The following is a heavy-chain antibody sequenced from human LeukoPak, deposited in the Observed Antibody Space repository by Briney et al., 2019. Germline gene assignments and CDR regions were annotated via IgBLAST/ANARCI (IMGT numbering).Heavy chain of an antibody. CDR2: IYHSGST. V-gene: IGHV4-38-2*02. D-gene: IGHD4-17*01. Sequence: SETLSLTCTVSDYSISSDYYWGWIRQPPGQGLEWIGSIYHSGSTYYNPSLKSRVTISVDTSKNQFSLKLSSVTAADTAVYYCARSYGDHERGYFDYWGQGTLVTVSS. CDR1: DYSISSDYY. CDR3: ARSYGDHERGYFDY. J-gene: IGHJ4*02.